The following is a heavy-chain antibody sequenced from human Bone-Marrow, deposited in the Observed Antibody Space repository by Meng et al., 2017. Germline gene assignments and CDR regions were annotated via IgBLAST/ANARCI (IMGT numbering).Heavy chain of an antibody. D-gene: IGHD5-18*01. Sequence: SVKVSCKASGGTFSSYAISWVRQAPGQRLEWMGGIIPIFGTANYAQKFQGRVTITADESTSTAYMELSSLRSEDTAVYYCAGEQSQLSRGKYFQHWGQGTLVTVSS. V-gene: IGHV1-69*13. CDR3: AGEQSQLSRGKYFQH. CDR2: IIPIFGTA. CDR1: GGTFSSYA. J-gene: IGHJ1*01.